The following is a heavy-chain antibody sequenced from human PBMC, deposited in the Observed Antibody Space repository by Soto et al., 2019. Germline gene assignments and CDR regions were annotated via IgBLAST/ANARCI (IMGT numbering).Heavy chain of an antibody. J-gene: IGHJ3*02. D-gene: IGHD3-10*01. CDR1: GGSISSGGYH. CDR3: ARGADMVRGISYGFVI. Sequence: QVQLQESGPGLVKPSETLSLTCAVSGGSISSGGYHWNWIRQHPGKGLEWIGYISHSGTTHYNPSLMSRVTISVDTSKNQFSLKLNSVTAADTTVYYCARGADMVRGISYGFVIWGQGTMVTASS. CDR2: ISHSGTT. V-gene: IGHV4-31*11.